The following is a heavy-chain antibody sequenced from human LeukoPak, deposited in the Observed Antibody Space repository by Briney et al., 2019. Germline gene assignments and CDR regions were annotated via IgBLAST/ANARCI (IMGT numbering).Heavy chain of an antibody. J-gene: IGHJ6*02. D-gene: IGHD3-3*01. CDR1: GYTFTSYY. CDR3: ARDLVNFWSGFLHYGMDV. CDR2: INPNSGGT. Sequence: GASVKVSCKASGYTFTSYYMHWVRQAPGQGLEWMGRINPNSGGTNYAQKFQGRVTMTRDTSISTAYMELSRLRSDDTAVYYCARDLVNFWSGFLHYGMDVWGQGTTVTVSS. V-gene: IGHV1-2*06.